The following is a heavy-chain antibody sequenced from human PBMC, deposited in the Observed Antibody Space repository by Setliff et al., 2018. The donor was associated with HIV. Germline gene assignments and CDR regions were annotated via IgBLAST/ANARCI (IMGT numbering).Heavy chain of an antibody. D-gene: IGHD2-2*01. CDR3: ARDRDIVVVPASPQGYYYYMDV. CDR2: IYSSGST. CDR1: GGSISSGNYY. Sequence: SETLSLTCAVSGGSISSGNYYWSWIRQPAGKGLEWIGRIYSSGSTNYNPSLKSRVTTSINTSKNQFSLKLSSVTAADTAVYYCARDRDIVVVPASPQGYYYYMDVWGKGTTVTVSS. J-gene: IGHJ6*03. V-gene: IGHV4-61*02.